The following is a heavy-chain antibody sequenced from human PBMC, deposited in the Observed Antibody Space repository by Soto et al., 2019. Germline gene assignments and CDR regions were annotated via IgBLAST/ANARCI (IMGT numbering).Heavy chain of an antibody. Sequence: QLQLQESGSGLVKPSQTLSLTCAVSGGSISSGGYSWSWIRQPPGKGLEWIGYIYHSGSTYYNPSLTSGVTISVDRSKTQFSLKLSSVTAADTAVYYCAAGGGLPRYSWGQGTLVTVSS. CDR3: AAGGGLPRYS. D-gene: IGHD5-12*01. J-gene: IGHJ4*02. V-gene: IGHV4-30-2*01. CDR2: IYHSGST. CDR1: GGSISSGGYS.